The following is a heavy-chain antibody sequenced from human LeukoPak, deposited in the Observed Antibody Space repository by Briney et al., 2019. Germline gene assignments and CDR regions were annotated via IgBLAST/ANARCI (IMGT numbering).Heavy chain of an antibody. CDR2: ISYDGSNK. J-gene: IGHJ3*02. D-gene: IGHD2/OR15-2a*01. CDR1: GFSFSSYG. CDR3: ATSLFLRSEDAFEI. V-gene: IGHV3-30*03. Sequence: PGGSLRLSCAASGFSFSSYGIHWVRQAPGKGLEWVAVISYDGSNKYYADSVKGRFTISRDNSKNTLYLQMNSLRAEDTAVYYCATSLFLRSEDAFEIWGQGTMVTVSS.